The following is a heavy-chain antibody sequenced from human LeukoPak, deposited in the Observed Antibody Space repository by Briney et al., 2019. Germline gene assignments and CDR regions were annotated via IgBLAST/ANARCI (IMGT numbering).Heavy chain of an antibody. CDR2: ISSSSSYI. D-gene: IGHD3-22*01. J-gene: IGHJ4*02. CDR3: AREGTYYYDSSGYYYYFDY. V-gene: IGHV3-21*01. CDR1: GFTFSNSW. Sequence: GGSLRLSCAASGFTFSNSWMHWVRQSPGKGLEWVSSISSSSSYIYYADSVKGRFTISRDNAKNSLYLQMNSLRAEDTAVYYCAREGTYYYDSSGYYYYFDYWGQGTLVTVSS.